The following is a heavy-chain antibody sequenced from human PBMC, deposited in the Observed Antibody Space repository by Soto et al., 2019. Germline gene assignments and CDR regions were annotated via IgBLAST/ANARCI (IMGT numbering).Heavy chain of an antibody. Sequence: QVQLVQSGPEARKPGASMKVSCKASGYTLADYDINWVRQAAGRGLEWMGWMNPHTGNSCWAQKFQGRVVFTRNISISTAYRELSSLTSEDTAVYFCARGPLGYSTGSYDWFDPWGQGTLVSVST. CDR3: ARGPLGYSTGSYDWFDP. CDR1: GYTLADYD. CDR2: MNPHTGNS. D-gene: IGHD3-10*01. V-gene: IGHV1-8*01. J-gene: IGHJ5*02.